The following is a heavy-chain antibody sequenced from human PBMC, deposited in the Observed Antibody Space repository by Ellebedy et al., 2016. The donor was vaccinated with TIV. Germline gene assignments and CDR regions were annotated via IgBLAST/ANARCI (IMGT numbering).Heavy chain of an antibody. CDR3: SSGYDTVQKYYYYGMDV. D-gene: IGHD5-12*01. CDR2: IIPIFGTA. V-gene: IGHV1-69*13. J-gene: IGHJ6*02. Sequence: SVKVSXXASGGTFSSYAISWVRQAPGQGLEWMGGIIPIFGTANYAQKFQGRVTITADESTSTAYMELSSLRSEDTAVYYCSSGYDTVQKYYYYGMDVWGQGTTVTVSS. CDR1: GGTFSSYA.